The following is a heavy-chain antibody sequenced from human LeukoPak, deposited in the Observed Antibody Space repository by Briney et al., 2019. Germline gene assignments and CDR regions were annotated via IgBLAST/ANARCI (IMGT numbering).Heavy chain of an antibody. Sequence: SETLSLTCTVSGGSISSYYWSWIRQPPGKGLEWIGYIYYSGSTNYNPSLKSRVTISVDTSKNQFSLKLSFVTAADTAVYYCARDHDFDDILTGYYIRAFDIWGQGTMVTVSS. J-gene: IGHJ3*02. CDR3: ARDHDFDDILTGYYIRAFDI. V-gene: IGHV4-59*01. D-gene: IGHD3-9*01. CDR2: IYYSGST. CDR1: GGSISSYY.